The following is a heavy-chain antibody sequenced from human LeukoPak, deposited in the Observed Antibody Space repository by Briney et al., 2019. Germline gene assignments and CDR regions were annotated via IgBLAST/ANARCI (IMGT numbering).Heavy chain of an antibody. CDR3: ARDPPGSIAARRIFDY. Sequence: GASVEVSCKASGYTFTGYYMHWVRQAPGQGLEWMGWINPNSGGTKYAQKFQGRVTMTRDTSISTAYMELSRLRSDDTAVYYCARDPPGSIAARRIFDYWGQGTLVTVSS. J-gene: IGHJ4*02. CDR2: INPNSGGT. V-gene: IGHV1-2*02. CDR1: GYTFTGYY. D-gene: IGHD6-6*01.